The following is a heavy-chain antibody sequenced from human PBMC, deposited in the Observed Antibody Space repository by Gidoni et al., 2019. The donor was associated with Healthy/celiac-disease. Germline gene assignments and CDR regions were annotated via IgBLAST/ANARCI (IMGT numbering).Heavy chain of an antibody. CDR3: ARDLAGVVVVPAAIDY. CDR1: GFTFSSYG. D-gene: IGHD2-2*01. V-gene: IGHV3-33*01. CDR2: IWYDGSNK. J-gene: IGHJ4*02. Sequence: QVQLVESGGGVVQPGRSLSLSCAASGFTFSSYGMHWVRQAPGKGLEWVAVIWYDGSNKYYADSVKGRFTISRDNSKNTLYLQMNSLRAEDTAVYYCARDLAGVVVVPAAIDYWGQGTLVTVSS.